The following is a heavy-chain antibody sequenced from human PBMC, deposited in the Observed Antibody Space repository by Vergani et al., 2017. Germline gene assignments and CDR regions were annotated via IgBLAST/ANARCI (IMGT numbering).Heavy chain of an antibody. V-gene: IGHV3-30*04. CDR1: GFTFSSYA. Sequence: QVQLVESGGGVVQPGRSLRLSCAASGFTFSSYAMHWVRQAPGKGLEWVAVISYDGSNKYYADSVKGRFTISRDNSKNTLYLQMNSLRAEDTAVYYCARDPNYYDSSGYYYYVDYWGQGTLVTVSS. CDR2: ISYDGSNK. J-gene: IGHJ4*02. CDR3: ARDPNYYDSSGYYYYVDY. D-gene: IGHD3-22*01.